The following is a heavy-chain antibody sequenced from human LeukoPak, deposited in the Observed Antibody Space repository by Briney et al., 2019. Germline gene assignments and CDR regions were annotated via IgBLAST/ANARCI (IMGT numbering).Heavy chain of an antibody. CDR2: IYSGGST. J-gene: IGHJ4*02. D-gene: IGHD1-14*01. CDR1: GFTVSSNY. Sequence: GGSLRLSCAASGFTVSSNYMSWVRGAPGKGLEWVSVIYSGGSTYYADSVKGRFTISRDNSKNTLYLQMNSLRAEDTAVYYCARKRRTLYYFDYWGQGTLVIVSS. V-gene: IGHV3-66*01. CDR3: ARKRRTLYYFDY.